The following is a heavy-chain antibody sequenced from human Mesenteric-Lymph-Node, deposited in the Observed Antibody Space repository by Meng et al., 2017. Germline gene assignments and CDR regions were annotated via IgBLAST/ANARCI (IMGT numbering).Heavy chain of an antibody. CDR3: ATQESRDGHNPY. D-gene: IGHD5-24*01. CDR1: GGSISSGDYY. CDR2: IYYSGST. J-gene: IGHJ4*02. V-gene: IGHV4-30-4*01. Sequence: QVQLQASGPGLVKPSQTLSLTCTVSGGSISSGDYYWSWIRQPPGKGLEWIGYIYYSGSTYYNPSLKSRVTISMGKSNNQLSLKLNSVTAADTAVYYCATQESRDGHNPYWGQGTLVTVSS.